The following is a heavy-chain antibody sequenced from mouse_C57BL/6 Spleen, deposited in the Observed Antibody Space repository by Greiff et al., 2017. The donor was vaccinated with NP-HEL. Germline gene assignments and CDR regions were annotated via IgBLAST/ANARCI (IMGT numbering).Heavy chain of an antibody. CDR1: GYSFTDYN. Sequence: VQLKQSGPELVKPGASVKISCKASGYSFTDYNMNWVKQSNGKSLEWIGVINPNYGTTSYNQKFKGKATLTVDQSSSTAYMQLNSLTSEDSAVYYCARSSDYDDGPHWYFDVWGTGTTVTVSS. CDR3: ARSSDYDDGPHWYFDV. V-gene: IGHV1-39*01. CDR2: INPNYGTT. D-gene: IGHD2-4*01. J-gene: IGHJ1*03.